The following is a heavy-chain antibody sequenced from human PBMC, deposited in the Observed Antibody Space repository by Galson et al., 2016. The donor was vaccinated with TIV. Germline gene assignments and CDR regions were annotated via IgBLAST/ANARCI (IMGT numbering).Heavy chain of an antibody. CDR3: SRDLTTGNPGYDY. D-gene: IGHD1-1*01. J-gene: IGHJ4*02. V-gene: IGHV3-7*01. Sequence: SLRLSCAASGFTFSTYWMSWVRQAPGEGLQWVANIKEDGSEIYYVDSVKGRFTISRDNAKNSLYLQMSSLRAEDTAMYYCSRDLTTGNPGYDYWGQGTLVTVSS. CDR2: IKEDGSEI. CDR1: GFTFSTYW.